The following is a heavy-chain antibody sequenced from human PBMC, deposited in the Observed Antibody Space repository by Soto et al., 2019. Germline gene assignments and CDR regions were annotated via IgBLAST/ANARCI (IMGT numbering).Heavy chain of an antibody. J-gene: IGHJ4*02. D-gene: IGHD2-15*01. CDR2: ISAYNGNT. CDR1: GYTFTSYG. Sequence: QVQLVQSGAEVKKPGASVKVSCKASGYTFTSYGIIWVRQAPGQGLEWMGWISAYNGNTNYAQKLQGRVTMTTDTSTSTAYMELRSLRSDDTAVYYCALDIVVVVAATGWGTYFDYWGQGTLVTVSS. CDR3: ALDIVVVVAATGWGTYFDY. V-gene: IGHV1-18*01.